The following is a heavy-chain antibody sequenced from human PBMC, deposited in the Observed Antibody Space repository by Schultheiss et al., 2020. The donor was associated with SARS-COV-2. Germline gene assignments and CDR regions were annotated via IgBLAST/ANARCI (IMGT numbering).Heavy chain of an antibody. V-gene: IGHV4-34*01. Sequence: SETLSLTCAVYGGSFSGYYWSWIRQPPGKGLEWIGEINHSGSTNYNPSLKSRVTISVDTSKNQFSLKLSSVTAADTAVYYCARTYCSSTSCYTAYYYYYYMDVWGKGTTVTVSS. D-gene: IGHD2-2*02. J-gene: IGHJ6*03. CDR1: GGSFSGYY. CDR2: INHSGST. CDR3: ARTYCSSTSCYTAYYYYYYMDV.